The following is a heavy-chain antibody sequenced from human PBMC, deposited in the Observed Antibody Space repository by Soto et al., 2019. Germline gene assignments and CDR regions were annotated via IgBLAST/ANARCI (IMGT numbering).Heavy chain of an antibody. CDR3: AGTQFDTSGYYPSGLEL. D-gene: IGHD3-22*01. CDR1: GGTFKSYV. Sequence: QVQLEQSGAEVEKPGSSVKVSCKPSGGTFKSYVLNWVRQAPGQGLEWMGGIIPFLGSADYAQKFQDRVTITADESTSTAYLELSSLISEDSAVYCCAGTQFDTSGYYPSGLELWGQGTLVTVAS. V-gene: IGHV1-69*01. J-gene: IGHJ4*02. CDR2: IIPFLGSA.